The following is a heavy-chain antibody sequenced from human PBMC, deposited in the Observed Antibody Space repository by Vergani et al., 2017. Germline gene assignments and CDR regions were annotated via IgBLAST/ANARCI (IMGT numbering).Heavy chain of an antibody. CDR1: GGSISSYY. J-gene: IGHJ4*02. Sequence: QVQLQESGPGLVKPSETLSLTCTVSGGSISSYYWSWIRQPPGKGLEWIGYIYYSGSTNYNPSLKSRVTISVDTSKNQFSLKLSSVTAADTAVYYCARNVVVTAMYFDYWGQGTLVTVSS. D-gene: IGHD2-21*02. CDR2: IYYSGST. V-gene: IGHV4-59*08. CDR3: ARNVVVTAMYFDY.